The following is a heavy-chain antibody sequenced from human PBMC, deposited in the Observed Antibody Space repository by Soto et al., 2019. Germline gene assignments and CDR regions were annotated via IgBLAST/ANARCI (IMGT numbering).Heavy chain of an antibody. Sequence: SETLSLTCAVYGGSFSGYYWSWIRQPPGKGLEWIGEINHSGSTNYNPSLKSRVTISVDTSKNQFSLKLSSVTAADTAVYYCAKFFVATEGSSGWPWSFHYWGQGTLVTVSS. V-gene: IGHV4-34*01. CDR3: AKFFVATEGSSGWPWSFHY. CDR1: GGSFSGYY. CDR2: INHSGST. J-gene: IGHJ4*02. D-gene: IGHD6-25*01.